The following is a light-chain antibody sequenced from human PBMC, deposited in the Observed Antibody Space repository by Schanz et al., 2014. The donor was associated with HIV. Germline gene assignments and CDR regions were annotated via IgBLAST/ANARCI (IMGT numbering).Light chain of an antibody. CDR3: LQLSSFPWT. Sequence: AIRITQSPSSLSASTGDRVTITCRASQDITSYLAWYQQKPGKAPKLLIYTASTLQSGVPSRFSGSGSGTEFTLTITSLQPEDFATYYCLQLSSFPWTFGQGTKVDTK. CDR2: TAS. CDR1: QDITSY. V-gene: IGKV1-8*01. J-gene: IGKJ1*01.